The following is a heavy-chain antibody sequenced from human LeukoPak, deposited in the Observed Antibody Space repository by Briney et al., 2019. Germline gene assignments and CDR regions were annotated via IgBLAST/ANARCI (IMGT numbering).Heavy chain of an antibody. CDR2: IYTSGST. D-gene: IGHD3-10*02. J-gene: IGHJ5*02. V-gene: IGHV4-61*02. CDR3: ARESVPLSVFVSFDWFDP. CDR1: GGSISSGSYY. Sequence: SQTLSLTCTVSGGSISSGSYYWSWIRQPAGKGLEWIGRIYTSGSTNYNPSLKSRVTISVDTSKNQFSLKLSSVTAADTAVYYCARESVPLSVFVSFDWFDPWGQGTLVTVSS.